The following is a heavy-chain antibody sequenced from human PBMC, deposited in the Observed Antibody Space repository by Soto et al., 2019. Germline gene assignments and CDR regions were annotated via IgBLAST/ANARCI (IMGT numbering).Heavy chain of an antibody. V-gene: IGHV3-30-3*01. D-gene: IGHD3-22*01. CDR2: ISYDGSNK. Sequence: PGGSLRLSCAAAGFTFSSYAMHWVRQAPGKGLEWVAVISYDGSNKYYADSVKGRFTISRDNSKNTLYLQMNSLRAEDTAVYYCARSDYDSSSPNYWGQGTQVTVSS. CDR3: ARSDYDSSSPNY. J-gene: IGHJ4*02. CDR1: GFTFSSYA.